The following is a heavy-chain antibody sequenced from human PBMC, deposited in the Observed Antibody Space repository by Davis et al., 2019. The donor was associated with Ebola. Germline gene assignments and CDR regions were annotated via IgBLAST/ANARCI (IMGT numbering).Heavy chain of an antibody. CDR2: IYPDDSDT. CDR3: ARGGQQLGYFDY. J-gene: IGHJ4*02. Sequence: GGSLRLSCKGSGYSFTSYWIGWVRQMPGRGLQWMGIIYPDDSDTTYSPSFQGQITTSADRSISTAYLQWGSLKASDTAMYYCARGGQQLGYFDYWGQGTLVTVSS. V-gene: IGHV5-51*01. D-gene: IGHD6-13*01. CDR1: GYSFTSYW.